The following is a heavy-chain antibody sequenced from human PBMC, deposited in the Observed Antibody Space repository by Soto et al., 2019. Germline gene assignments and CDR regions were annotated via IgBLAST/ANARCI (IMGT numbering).Heavy chain of an antibody. CDR3: ARVRLSLSGLTAASIAFDI. D-gene: IGHD6-13*01. Sequence: EVQLVESGGGLVQPGGSLRLSCAASGFTFSSYWMSWVRQAPGKGLEWVANIKQDGSEKYYVDSVKGRFTISRDNAKNSLYLQMNSLRAEDTAVYYCARVRLSLSGLTAASIAFDIWGQGTMVTVSS. V-gene: IGHV3-7*01. CDR2: IKQDGSEK. CDR1: GFTFSSYW. J-gene: IGHJ3*02.